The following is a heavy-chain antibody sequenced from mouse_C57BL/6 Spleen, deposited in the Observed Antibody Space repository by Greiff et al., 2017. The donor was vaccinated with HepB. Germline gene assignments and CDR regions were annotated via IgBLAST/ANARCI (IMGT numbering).Heavy chain of an antibody. J-gene: IGHJ3*01. V-gene: IGHV14-4*01. CDR2: IDPANGDT. CDR3: TGGLRRRAY. Sequence: VQLQQSGAELVRPGASVKLSCTASGFNIKDDYMHWVKQRPEQGLEWIGWIDPANGDTEYASKFQGKATITADTSSNTAYLQLSSLTSEDTAVYYCTGGLRRRAYWGQGTLVTVSA. D-gene: IGHD2-4*01. CDR1: GFNIKDDY.